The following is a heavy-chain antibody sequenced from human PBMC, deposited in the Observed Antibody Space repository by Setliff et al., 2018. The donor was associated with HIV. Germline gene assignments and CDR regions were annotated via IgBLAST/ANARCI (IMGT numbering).Heavy chain of an antibody. CDR3: VGAEYYSDFRGYWEYFDF. CDR1: GYTFTDYF. Sequence: ASVKVSCKASGYTFTDYFLHWVRQAPGQGLEWMGYINPNTGDTNSAQKFQGRVTVTRDTSISSVYMELSRLRSDDSAVYYCVGAEYYSDFRGYWEYFDFWGQGTLVTVSS. J-gene: IGHJ4*02. V-gene: IGHV1-2*02. D-gene: IGHD3-22*01. CDR2: INPNTGDT.